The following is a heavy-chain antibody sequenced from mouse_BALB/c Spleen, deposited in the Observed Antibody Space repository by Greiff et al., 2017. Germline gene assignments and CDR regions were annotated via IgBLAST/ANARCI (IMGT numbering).Heavy chain of an antibody. V-gene: IGHV1-9*01. CDR2: ILPGSGST. D-gene: IGHD2-4*01. CDR1: GYTFSSYW. J-gene: IGHJ3*01. Sequence: QVQLQQSGAELMKPGASVKISCKATGYTFSSYWIEWVKQRPGHGLEWIGEILPGSGSTNYNEKFKGKATFTADTSSNTAYMQLSSLTSEDSAVYYCARSGYDYDWFAYWGQGTLVTVSA. CDR3: ARSGYDYDWFAY.